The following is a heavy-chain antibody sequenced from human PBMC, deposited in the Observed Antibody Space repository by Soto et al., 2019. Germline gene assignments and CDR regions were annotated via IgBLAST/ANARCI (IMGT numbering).Heavy chain of an antibody. CDR2: IYYSGST. J-gene: IGHJ6*02. CDR1: GGSISSGDYY. CDR3: ASTACNDYNNGMDV. Sequence: SETLSLTCTVSGGSISSGDYYWSWIRQPPGKGLEWIGYIYYSGSTYYNPSLKSRVTISVDTSKNQFSLKLSSVTAADTAVYYCASTACNDYNNGMDVWGQGTTVTVSS. D-gene: IGHD4-17*01. V-gene: IGHV4-30-4*01.